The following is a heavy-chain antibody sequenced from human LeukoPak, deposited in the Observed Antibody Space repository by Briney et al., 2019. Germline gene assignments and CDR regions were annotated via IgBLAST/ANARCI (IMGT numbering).Heavy chain of an antibody. J-gene: IGHJ4*02. CDR2: IRYDGSNK. CDR3: AKDRLSLNIAAAGMFQVDY. Sequence: GGSLRLSCAASGFTFSSYGMHWVRQAPGKGLEWVAFIRYDGSNKYYADSVKGRFTISRDNPKNTLYLQMNSLRAEDTAVYYCAKDRLSLNIAAAGMFQVDYWGQGTLVTVSS. V-gene: IGHV3-30*02. CDR1: GFTFSSYG. D-gene: IGHD6-13*01.